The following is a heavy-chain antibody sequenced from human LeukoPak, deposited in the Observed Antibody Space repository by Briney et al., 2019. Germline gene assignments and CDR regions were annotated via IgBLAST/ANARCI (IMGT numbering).Heavy chain of an antibody. CDR3: AKDTRSSWYFYGMDV. CDR1: GFTFSSYG. J-gene: IGHJ6*02. CDR2: ISWNSGSI. D-gene: IGHD6-13*01. Sequence: GGSLRLSCAASGFTFSSYGMHWVRQAPGQGLEWVSGISWNSGSIGYADSVKGRFTISRDNAKNSLYLQMNSLRAEDTALYYCAKDTRSSWYFYGMDVWGQGTTVTVSS. V-gene: IGHV3-9*01.